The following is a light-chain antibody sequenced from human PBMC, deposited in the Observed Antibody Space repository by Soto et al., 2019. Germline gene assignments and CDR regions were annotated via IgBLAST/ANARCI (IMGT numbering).Light chain of an antibody. J-gene: IGKJ4*01. CDR2: AAS. V-gene: IGKV1-39*01. CDR3: QQSYSTPGT. Sequence: DIQMTQSPSTLSASVGDRVSITCRASQSISSWLAWYQQKPGKAPKLLIYAASSLQSGVPSRLSGSGSGTDLNLTISSLQPEDFATYYCQQSYSTPGTCGGGTKVDIK. CDR1: QSISSW.